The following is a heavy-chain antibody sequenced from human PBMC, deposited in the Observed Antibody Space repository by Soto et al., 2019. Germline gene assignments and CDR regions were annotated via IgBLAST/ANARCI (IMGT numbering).Heavy chain of an antibody. CDR3: ASLWGGNPHWVAFDY. D-gene: IGHD3-16*01. J-gene: IGHJ4*02. Sequence: GGSLRLSCAASGFTFSSYGMHWVRQAPGKGLEWVAVISYDGSNKYYADSVKGRFTISRDNSKNTLYLQMNSLRAEDTAVYYCASLWGGNPHWVAFDYWGQGTLVTVSS. CDR1: GFTFSSYG. CDR2: ISYDGSNK. V-gene: IGHV3-30*03.